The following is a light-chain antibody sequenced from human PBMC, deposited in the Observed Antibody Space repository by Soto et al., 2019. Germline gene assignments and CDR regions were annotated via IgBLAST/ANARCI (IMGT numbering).Light chain of an antibody. Sequence: QSVLTQPASVSGSPGQSITISCTGTSSDIGGYNSVSWYQQHPGKVPKLLIYDVTNRPSGISNRFSGSKSGNTASPTISGLQAEDEADYYCSSYGSSNTVVFGGGTKLAVL. J-gene: IGLJ3*02. V-gene: IGLV2-14*01. CDR3: SSYGSSNTVV. CDR1: SSDIGGYNS. CDR2: DVT.